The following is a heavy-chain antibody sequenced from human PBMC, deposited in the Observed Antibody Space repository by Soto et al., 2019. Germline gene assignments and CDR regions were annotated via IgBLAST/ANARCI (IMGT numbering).Heavy chain of an antibody. D-gene: IGHD1-26*01. CDR3: AKDGRYSGSFSEFHY. J-gene: IGHJ4*02. CDR1: GFTFSSCA. CDR2: IIDSGAST. Sequence: PGGSLRLSCAASGFTFSSCAMGWVRQAPGKGLEWVSDIIDSGASTYYAETVKGRFTISRDNSKSTLYLQMYGLRADDTAVYYCAKDGRYSGSFSEFHYWGQGTLVTVSS. V-gene: IGHV3-23*01.